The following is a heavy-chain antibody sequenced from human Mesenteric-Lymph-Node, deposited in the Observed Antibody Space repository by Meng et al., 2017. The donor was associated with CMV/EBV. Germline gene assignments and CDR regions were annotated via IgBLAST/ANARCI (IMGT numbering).Heavy chain of an antibody. CDR2: IKGKTDGGTT. CDR1: GFTFSNVW. D-gene: IGHD3-3*01. CDR3: TTETTERFLEWLFSFDY. V-gene: IGHV3-15*01. Sequence: GGSLRLSCAASGFTFSNVWMSWVRQAPGKGLEWVGRIKGKTDGGTTDYAAPVKGRFTISRDDSKNTLYLQMNSLKTEDTAVYYCTTETTERFLEWLFSFDYWGQGTLVTVSS. J-gene: IGHJ4*02.